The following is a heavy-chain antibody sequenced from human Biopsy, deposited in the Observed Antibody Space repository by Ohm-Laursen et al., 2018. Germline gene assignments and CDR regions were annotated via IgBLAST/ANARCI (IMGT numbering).Heavy chain of an antibody. V-gene: IGHV4-59*08. CDR3: ARLPHGDLRYNFDY. J-gene: IGHJ4*02. CDR2: ISYSGST. D-gene: IGHD2-21*02. CDR1: GGSISNYY. Sequence: SDTLSLTCTVSGGSISNYYWSWVRQPPGKGLEWIGYISYSGSTNCNPSLRSRVTISLDTSKNQFSLKLSSVTAADTAVYYCARLPHGDLRYNFDYWGQGTLVTVSS.